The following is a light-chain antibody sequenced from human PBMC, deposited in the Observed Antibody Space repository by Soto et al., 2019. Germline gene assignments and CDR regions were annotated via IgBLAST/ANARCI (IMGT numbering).Light chain of an antibody. J-gene: IGKJ1*01. CDR2: GAS. CDR1: QKISSRY. CDR3: QQYGSSGT. V-gene: IGKV3-20*01. Sequence: EIVLTQSPGTLSLSPGERATLSCRASQKISSRYLAWYLQKPGQAPRFLIYGASSRATGIPDRFSGSGSGTDFTLTISRLEPEDFAVYYCQQYGSSGTFGQGTKVDI.